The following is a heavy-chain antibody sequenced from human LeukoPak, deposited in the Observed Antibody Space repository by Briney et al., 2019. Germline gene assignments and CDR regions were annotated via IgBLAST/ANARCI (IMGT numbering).Heavy chain of an antibody. D-gene: IGHD5-24*01. CDR2: IIPIFGTA. V-gene: IGHV1-69*05. CDR3: ARDQDGYNYPHDAFDI. J-gene: IGHJ3*02. Sequence: SVKVSCKASGGTFSSYAISWVRQAPGQGLEWMGGIIPIFGTANYAQKFQGRVTITTDESTSTAYMELSSLRSEDTAVYYCARDQDGYNYPHDAFDIWGQGTMVTVSS. CDR1: GGTFSSYA.